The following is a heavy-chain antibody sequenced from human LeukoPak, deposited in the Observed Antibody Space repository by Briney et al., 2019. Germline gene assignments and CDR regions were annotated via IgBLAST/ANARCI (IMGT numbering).Heavy chain of an antibody. CDR3: ARMAAAGTFYYYYYYYMDV. D-gene: IGHD6-13*01. V-gene: IGHV3-7*01. CDR2: IKQDGSEK. CDR1: GFTFSSYW. J-gene: IGHJ6*03. Sequence: PGGSLRLSCAASGFTFSSYWMSWVRQAPGKGLEWVANIKQDGSEKYYVDSVKGRFTISRDNAKNSLYLQMNSLRAEDTAVYYCARMAAAGTFYYYYYYYMDVWGKGTTVTVSS.